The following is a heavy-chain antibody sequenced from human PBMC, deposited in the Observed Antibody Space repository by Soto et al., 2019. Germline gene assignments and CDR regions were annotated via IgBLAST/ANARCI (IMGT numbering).Heavy chain of an antibody. D-gene: IGHD3-22*01. CDR2: ISGYNGNT. CDR3: ARVTPSLIVVVIKGFDY. Sequence: ASVKVSCKTSGYTFTSYGISWVRQAPGQGLEWMGWISGYNGNTNYAQAFQGRVTMTTDTSTSTAYMELRSLRSDDTAVYYCARVTPSLIVVVIKGFDYWGQVTLVTVYS. J-gene: IGHJ4*02. V-gene: IGHV1-18*04. CDR1: GYTFTSYG.